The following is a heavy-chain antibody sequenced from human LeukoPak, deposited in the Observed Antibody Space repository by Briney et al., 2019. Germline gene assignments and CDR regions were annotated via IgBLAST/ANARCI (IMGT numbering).Heavy chain of an antibody. Sequence: GGSLRLSCAASGFTFSSYSVNWVRQAPGKGLEWVSSISSSTSYTYYADSVKGRFTISRDNAKNSVYLQMNSLRAEDTAVYYCARVVGYCSSTSCENDYWGQGTLVIVSS. J-gene: IGHJ4*02. D-gene: IGHD2-2*01. CDR1: GFTFSSYS. CDR3: ARVVGYCSSTSCENDY. CDR2: ISSSTSYT. V-gene: IGHV3-21*01.